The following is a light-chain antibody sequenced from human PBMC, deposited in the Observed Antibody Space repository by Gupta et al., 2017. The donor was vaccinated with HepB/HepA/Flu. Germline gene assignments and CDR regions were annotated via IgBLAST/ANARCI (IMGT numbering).Light chain of an antibody. CDR1: SSNIGACSD. Sequence: QSVLTQPPSVSGAPGQRVIFSCTGSSSNIGACSDVHWYQQFPGTAPKLLIFGNSNRPSGVPDRFSGSKSGTSASLAITGLQAEDEADYYCQSYDSSLNAYVFGTGTKVTVL. CDR2: GNS. CDR3: QSYDSSLNAYV. J-gene: IGLJ1*01. V-gene: IGLV1-40*01.